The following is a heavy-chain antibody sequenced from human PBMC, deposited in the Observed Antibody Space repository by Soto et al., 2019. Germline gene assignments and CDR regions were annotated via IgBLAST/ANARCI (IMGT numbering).Heavy chain of an antibody. CDR3: ARVHDSSYDFEY. CDR1: GASISSGGYY. D-gene: IGHD5-18*01. CDR2: IYYSVST. J-gene: IGHJ4*02. V-gene: IGHV4-31*03. Sequence: SETLSLTCTVSGASISSGGYYWSWLLQHPGKGLEWLAYIYYSVSTYYNPSLKSRVIISVDTPKNQFSLKLSSVTAADTAVYYCARVHDSSYDFEYWGQGAMVNVSS.